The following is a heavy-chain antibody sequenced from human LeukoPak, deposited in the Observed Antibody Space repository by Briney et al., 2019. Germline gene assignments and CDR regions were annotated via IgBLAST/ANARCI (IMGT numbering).Heavy chain of an antibody. D-gene: IGHD6-6*01. CDR2: ISSISSTI. CDR3: AREYSSSSGRAFDT. J-gene: IGHJ3*02. CDR1: GFTLSTYT. V-gene: IGHV3-48*02. Sequence: GRSLRLSCAASGFTLSTYTMNWVRQAPGKGLQWFSYISSISSTIYYADSVKGRFTISRDNAKNSLYLKMNSLGDEDTAVYYCAREYSSSSGRAFDTWGQGTMVTVSS.